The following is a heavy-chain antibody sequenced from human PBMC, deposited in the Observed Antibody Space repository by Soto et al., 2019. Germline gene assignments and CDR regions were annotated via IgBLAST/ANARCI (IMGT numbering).Heavy chain of an antibody. J-gene: IGHJ4*02. V-gene: IGHV2-5*02. Sequence: QLTLKESGPTLVKPTQTLTLTCTCSGFSLNTRGVGVGWMRQPPGKALECLALIYWDDDERFSTSLRSRRTITKDTSNNHVVLTMTTMATMDTAAYYCAHDSSGWFGFDYWGQGPLVTVSS. CDR1: GFSLNTRGVG. CDR2: IYWDDDE. CDR3: AHDSSGWFGFDY. D-gene: IGHD6-19*01.